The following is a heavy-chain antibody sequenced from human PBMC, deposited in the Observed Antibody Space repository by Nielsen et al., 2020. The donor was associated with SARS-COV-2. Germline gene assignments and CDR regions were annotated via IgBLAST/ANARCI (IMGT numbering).Heavy chain of an antibody. D-gene: IGHD3-3*01. Sequence: VRQAPGKGLEWVANIKQDGSEIYYVDSVKGRFTISRDNAKNSLYLQMNSLRAEDTAVYYCARDEATTIFGVVIAGQDDAFDIWGQGTMVTVSS. J-gene: IGHJ3*02. CDR2: IKQDGSEI. CDR3: ARDEATTIFGVVIAGQDDAFDI. V-gene: IGHV3-7*01.